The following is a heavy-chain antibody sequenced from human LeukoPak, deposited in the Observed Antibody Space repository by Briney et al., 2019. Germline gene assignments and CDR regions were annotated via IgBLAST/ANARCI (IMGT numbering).Heavy chain of an antibody. V-gene: IGHV5-51*01. CDR2: IYPGDSDT. CDR3: ARRGGHYDSSGAAGY. J-gene: IGHJ4*02. Sequence: RGESLKISCKGSGYRFTSYWIGWVRQMPGKGLEWMGIIYPGDSDTRYSPSFQGQVTISADKSISTAYLQWSSLKASDTAMYYCARRGGHYDSSGAAGYWGKGTLVTVSS. CDR1: GYRFTSYW. D-gene: IGHD3-22*01.